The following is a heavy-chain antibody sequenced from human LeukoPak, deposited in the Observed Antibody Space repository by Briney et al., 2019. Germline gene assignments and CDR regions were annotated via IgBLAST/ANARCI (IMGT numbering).Heavy chain of an antibody. J-gene: IGHJ4*02. D-gene: IGHD6-13*01. CDR1: GFTFSNAW. CDR3: TTEGDSSSWYWDY. CDR2: IKSKTDGGTT. V-gene: IGHV3-15*01. Sequence: PGGSLRLSCAASGFTFSNAWMSWVRQAPGKGLEWVGRIKSKTDGGTTDYAAPVKGRFTISRDDSKNTLYLQMNSLKTEDTAVYYCTTEGDSSSWYWDYWGQGTLVTVSS.